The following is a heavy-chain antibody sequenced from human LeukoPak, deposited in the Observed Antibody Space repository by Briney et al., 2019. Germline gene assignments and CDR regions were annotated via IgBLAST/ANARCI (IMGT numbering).Heavy chain of an antibody. CDR1: GFTFSSYW. J-gene: IGHJ3*02. D-gene: IGHD4-17*01. CDR3: ARKCYGDYDDAFDI. V-gene: IGHV3-74*01. CDR2: INSDGSST. Sequence: GGSLRLSCAASGFTFSSYWMHWVRQAPGKGLVWVSRINSDGSSTSYADSVKGRFTISRDNAKNTLYLQMNGLRAEDTAVYYCARKCYGDYDDAFDIWGQGTMVTVSS.